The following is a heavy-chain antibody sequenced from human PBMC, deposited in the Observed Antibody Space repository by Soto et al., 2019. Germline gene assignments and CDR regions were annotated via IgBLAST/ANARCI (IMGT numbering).Heavy chain of an antibody. V-gene: IGHV1-18*01. CDR1: GYTFTSYG. D-gene: IGHD3-22*01. J-gene: IGHJ3*02. Sequence: ASVKVSFKASGYTFTSYGISWVRQAPGQGLEWMGWISAYNGNTNYTQKLQGRVTMTTDTSTSTAYMELRSLRSDDTAVYYCARDESSYYDSSGPSDAFDIWGQGTMVTVSS. CDR3: ARDESSYYDSSGPSDAFDI. CDR2: ISAYNGNT.